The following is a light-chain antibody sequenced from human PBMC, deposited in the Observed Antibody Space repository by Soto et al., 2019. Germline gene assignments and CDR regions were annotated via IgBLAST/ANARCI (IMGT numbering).Light chain of an antibody. J-gene: IGKJ3*01. V-gene: IGKV3-20*01. CDR2: AS. Sequence: EIVLTQSPGTLSLSPGERATLSCRASQSVSDSYLAWYQQKPDQAPRLLIYASSRATGIPGRFSGSGSGTDFTLTISRLEPEDFAVYYCQHYGTSALFGPGTKVDIK. CDR3: QHYGTSAL. CDR1: QSVSDSY.